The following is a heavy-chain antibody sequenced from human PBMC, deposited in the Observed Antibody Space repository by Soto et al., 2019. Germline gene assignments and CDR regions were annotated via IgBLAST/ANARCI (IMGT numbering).Heavy chain of an antibody. D-gene: IGHD3-10*01. CDR1: GASISRAGDY. J-gene: IGHJ4*02. Sequence: SETLSLTCTVSGASISRAGDYWSWIRQHPGQGLEWVGYIYYSGSTYYNPSLKSRVTISVDTSKNQFSLKLSSVTAADTAVYYCARGVTMVRGVIHTPYFDYWGQGTLVTVSS. CDR3: ARGVTMVRGVIHTPYFDY. V-gene: IGHV4-31*03. CDR2: IYYSGST.